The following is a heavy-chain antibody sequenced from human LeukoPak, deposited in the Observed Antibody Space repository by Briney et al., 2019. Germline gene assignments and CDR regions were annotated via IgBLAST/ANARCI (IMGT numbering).Heavy chain of an antibody. V-gene: IGHV4-38-2*01. CDR2: IYGTRST. CDR3: ARYDSRGSRSTRFDD. Sequence: PSETLSLTCAVSGYPLGKNYYWGWIRQPPGKGLEWIGRIYGTRSTSYNPSLMNRVTMSVDTSRNHFSLQLTSVTAADTAVYYCARYDSRGSRSTRFDDWGQGIMVTVSS. J-gene: IGHJ5*02. D-gene: IGHD3-16*01. CDR1: GYPLGKNYY.